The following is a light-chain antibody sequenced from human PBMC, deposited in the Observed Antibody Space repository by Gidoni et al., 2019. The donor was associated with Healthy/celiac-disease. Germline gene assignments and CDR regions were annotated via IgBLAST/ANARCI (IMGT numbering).Light chain of an antibody. J-gene: IGLJ2*01. CDR3: QVWDSSSDHVV. CDR1: NIGGKS. Sequence: SYVLTQQPSVSVAPGQTARITCGGDNIGGKSVHWYQQKPGQAPGLVVYDDSDRPSGIPERFSGSNFGNTATLTISRVEAGDEADYYCQVWDSSSDHVVFVGGTKLTVL. V-gene: IGLV3-21*02. CDR2: DDS.